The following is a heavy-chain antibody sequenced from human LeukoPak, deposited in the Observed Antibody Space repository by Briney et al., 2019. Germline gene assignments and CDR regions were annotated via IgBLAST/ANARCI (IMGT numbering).Heavy chain of an antibody. CDR3: AGSGSYLGGTPLLWESWFDP. D-gene: IGHD1-26*01. J-gene: IGHJ5*02. CDR1: GGSLSSYY. Sequence: SETLSLTCTVSGGSLSSYYWSWIRQPPGKGLEWIGCIYYSGSTYYNPSLQSRVTISVATPKNQHFLKLGSVTAAAPAVYSCAGSGSYLGGTPLLWESWFDPWGHGTLVTVSS. CDR2: IYYSGST. V-gene: IGHV4-59*12.